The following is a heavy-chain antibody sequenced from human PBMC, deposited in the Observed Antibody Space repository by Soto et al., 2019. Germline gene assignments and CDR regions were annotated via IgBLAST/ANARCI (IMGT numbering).Heavy chain of an antibody. V-gene: IGHV1-18*01. CDR2: SSALNGFT. CDR3: AATTSIARGLRD. CDR1: GFTFTNYG. D-gene: IGHD6-6*01. Sequence: QLQLVQSGSEVKKPGASVKVSCKTSGFTFTNYGFTWVRQAPGKGLEWMGWSSALNGFTNYAQDFQGRVTLTTDSSTNTAYMELRGLRSEATAFYYCAATTSIARGLRDWGQGTLVSVAS. J-gene: IGHJ4*02.